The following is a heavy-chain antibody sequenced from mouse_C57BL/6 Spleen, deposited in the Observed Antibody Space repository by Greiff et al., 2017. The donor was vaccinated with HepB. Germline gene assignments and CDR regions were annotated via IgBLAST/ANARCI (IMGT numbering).Heavy chain of an antibody. Sequence: EVKLQESGAELVRPGASVKLSCTASGFNIKDYYMHWVKQRPEQGLEWIGRIDPEDGDTEYAPKFQGKATMTADTSSNTAYLHLSSLTSEDTAVYYCTTGCFRNHYAMDYWGQGTSVTVSS. CDR2: IDPEDGDT. CDR1: GFNIKDYY. V-gene: IGHV14-1*01. D-gene: IGHD2-1*01. CDR3: TTGCFRNHYAMDY. J-gene: IGHJ4*01.